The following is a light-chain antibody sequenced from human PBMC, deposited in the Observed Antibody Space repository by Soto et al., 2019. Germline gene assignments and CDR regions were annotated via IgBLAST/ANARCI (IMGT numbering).Light chain of an antibody. CDR2: SAS. V-gene: IGKV1-9*01. CDR1: QALSNY. Sequence: DIPFTQSPSLPSSSVGDPVTLTCRASQALSNYLAWYQQKPGKAPDLLIYSASTLQSGVPSRFSGSGSETEFSLTIRALRPEDFATYYCQQLSRYPLTFGGGTKVDIK. CDR3: QQLSRYPLT. J-gene: IGKJ4*01.